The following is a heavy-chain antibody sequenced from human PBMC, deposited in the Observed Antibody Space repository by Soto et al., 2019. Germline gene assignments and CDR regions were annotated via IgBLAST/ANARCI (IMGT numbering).Heavy chain of an antibody. D-gene: IGHD1-26*01. CDR3: ASPGRKVVGATTGAFDI. CDR1: GYTFTSYA. CDR2: INAGNGNT. J-gene: IGHJ3*02. Sequence: ASVKVSCKASGYTFTSYAMHWVRQAPGQRLEWMGWINAGNGNTKYSQKFQGRVTITRDTSASTAYMELSSLRSEDTAVYYCASPGRKVVGATTGAFDIWGEGTMVTVSS. V-gene: IGHV1-3*01.